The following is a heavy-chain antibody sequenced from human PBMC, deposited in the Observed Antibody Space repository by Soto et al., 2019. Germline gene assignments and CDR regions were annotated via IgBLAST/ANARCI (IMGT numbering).Heavy chain of an antibody. Sequence: EVQLVESGGGLVQPGGSLRLSCAASGFSFNNYWMHWVRQAPGKGLVLVSRVRGDETMTNYADSVKGRFTISRDNAKNTLYLQMNSLRADDTAVYFCAREGTKAAFDYWGQGTLVTFSS. CDR1: GFSFNNYW. CDR2: VRGDETMT. V-gene: IGHV3-74*01. J-gene: IGHJ4*02. D-gene: IGHD6-25*01. CDR3: AREGTKAAFDY.